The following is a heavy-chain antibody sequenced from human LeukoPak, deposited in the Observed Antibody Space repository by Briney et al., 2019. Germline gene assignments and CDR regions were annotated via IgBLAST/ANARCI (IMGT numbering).Heavy chain of an antibody. V-gene: IGHV4-34*01. D-gene: IGHD5-18*01. CDR1: GGSINNYY. CDR2: INHSGST. CDR3: ARVKRVGIQLWFALNAFDI. J-gene: IGHJ3*02. Sequence: EPSETLSLTCSFSGGSINNYYWSWIRQPPGKGLEWIGEINHSGSTNYNPSLKSRVTISVDTSKNQFSLKLSSVTAADTAVYYCARVKRVGIQLWFALNAFDIWGQGTMVTVSS.